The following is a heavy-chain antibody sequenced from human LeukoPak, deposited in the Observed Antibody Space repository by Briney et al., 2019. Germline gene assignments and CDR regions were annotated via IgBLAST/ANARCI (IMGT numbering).Heavy chain of an antibody. CDR2: IWYDGSNK. CDR3: ARDRAQVVADY. D-gene: IGHD2-15*01. V-gene: IGHV3-33*01. CDR1: GFTFSSYG. Sequence: PGGSLRLSCAASGFTFSSYGMHWLRQAPGKGLEWVAVIWYDGSNKYYTDSVKGRFTISRDNSKNTLYLQMNSLRAEDTAVYYCARDRAQVVADYWGQGTLVTVSS. J-gene: IGHJ4*02.